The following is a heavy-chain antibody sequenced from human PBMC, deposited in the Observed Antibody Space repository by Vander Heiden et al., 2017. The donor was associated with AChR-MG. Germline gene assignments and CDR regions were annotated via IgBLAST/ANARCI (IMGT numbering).Heavy chain of an antibody. V-gene: IGHV4-30-2*01. D-gene: IGHD3-10*01. Sequence: QLQLQESGSGLVKPSQTLSLTCAVSGGSISSGGYSWSWIRQPPGKGLEWIGYIYHSGSTYYNPSLKSRVTISVDRSKNQFSLKLSSVTAADTAVYYCARTYYYGSGSPLGAFDIWGHGRMVTDSS. CDR3: ARTYYYGSGSPLGAFDI. CDR1: GGSISSGGYS. CDR2: IYHSGST. J-gene: IGHJ3*02.